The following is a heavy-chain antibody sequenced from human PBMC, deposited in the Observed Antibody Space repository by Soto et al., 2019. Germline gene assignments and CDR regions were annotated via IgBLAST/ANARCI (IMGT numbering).Heavy chain of an antibody. V-gene: IGHV5-51*01. CDR1: GEKCVGYW. Sequence: RICCRVSGEKCVGYWVAWVSKMPGEGLEWMGIIYPDDSDTRYSPSFQGQVTISADKSISTAYLQWSSLKASDTAMYYCARQGQYNYGSNDYWGQGTLVIVSS. D-gene: IGHD3-10*01. CDR3: ARQGQYNYGSNDY. J-gene: IGHJ4*02. CDR2: IYPDDSDT.